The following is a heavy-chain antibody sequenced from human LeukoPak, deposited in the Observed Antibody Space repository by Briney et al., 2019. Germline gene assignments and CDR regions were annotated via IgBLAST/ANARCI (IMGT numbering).Heavy chain of an antibody. V-gene: IGHV4-39*01. Sequence: SETLSLTCTVSGGSISSSSYYWGWIRQPPGKGLEWIGSFYYSGSTYYNPSLKSRVTISVDTSKNQFSLKLSSVTAADTAVYYCARHSSSGYSYWGQGTLVTVSS. CDR2: FYYSGST. CDR3: ARHSSSGYSY. D-gene: IGHD3-22*01. J-gene: IGHJ4*02. CDR1: GGSISSSSYY.